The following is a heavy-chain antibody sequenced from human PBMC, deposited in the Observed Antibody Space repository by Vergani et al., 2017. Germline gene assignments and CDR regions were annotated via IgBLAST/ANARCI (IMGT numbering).Heavy chain of an antibody. CDR1: GGSINRYY. CDR2: IYYTGST. D-gene: IGHD2-8*01. Sequence: QVQLQESGPGLVKPSETLSLTCAVSGGSINRYYWSWIRQPPGKGLEWIGYIYYTGSTNYNPSLKSRVTMSLDTSKNQFSLKLSSVTAADTAVYYCARGYCTNSICRGKVDSWGQGTLVTVSS. J-gene: IGHJ4*02. CDR3: ARGYCTNSICRGKVDS. V-gene: IGHV4-59*01.